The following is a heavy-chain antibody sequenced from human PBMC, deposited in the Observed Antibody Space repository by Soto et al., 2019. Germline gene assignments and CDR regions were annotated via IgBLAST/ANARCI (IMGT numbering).Heavy chain of an antibody. J-gene: IGHJ5*02. CDR2: INPNSGIT. CDR1: GYIFTNYD. CDR3: ARGITYSDNTRWFGA. V-gene: IGHV1-8*01. Sequence: QVQLVQSGAEVKKPGASVKVSCKASGYIFTNYDINWVRQATGQGLEYLGWINPNSGITGYVQKLQGRVTMTWNTSIITAYMELNFLRSEDTAVYYCARGITYSDNTRWFGAWGQGTLVTVSS. D-gene: IGHD4-17*01.